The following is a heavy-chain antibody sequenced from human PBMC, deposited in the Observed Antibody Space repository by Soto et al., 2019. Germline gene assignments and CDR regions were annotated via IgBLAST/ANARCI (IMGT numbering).Heavy chain of an antibody. J-gene: IGHJ4*02. Sequence: PGGSLRLSCAASGFTFSSYSMNWVRQAPGKGLEWVSSISSSSSYIYYADSVKGRFTISRDNAKNSLYLQMNSLRAEDTAVYYCARDPSPALRSITGTTELLHYWGQGTLVTVSS. CDR2: ISSSSSYI. CDR3: ARDPSPALRSITGTTELLHY. V-gene: IGHV3-21*01. CDR1: GFTFSSYS. D-gene: IGHD1-7*01.